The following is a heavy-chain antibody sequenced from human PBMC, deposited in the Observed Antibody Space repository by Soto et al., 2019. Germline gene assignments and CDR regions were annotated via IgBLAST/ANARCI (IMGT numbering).Heavy chain of an antibody. CDR2: IKEDGSEK. CDR3: TRKRFGMDV. J-gene: IGHJ6*02. Sequence: LRLSCAASGFTFSNSWMSWVRQAPGKGLEWVANIKEDGSEKDYVDPVKGRFTITRDNAKNSLYLQMNNLRAEDTAVYFCTRKRFGMDVWGQGTTVTVSS. CDR1: GFTFSNSW. V-gene: IGHV3-7*03.